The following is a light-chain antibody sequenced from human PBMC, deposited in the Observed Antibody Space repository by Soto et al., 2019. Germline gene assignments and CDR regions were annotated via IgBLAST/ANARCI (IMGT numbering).Light chain of an antibody. J-gene: IGKJ4*01. CDR1: QSVSSSY. V-gene: IGKV3-20*01. CDR2: GAS. CDR3: QQYGSSPLT. Sequence: EIVLTQSPGSLSLSPGEGASLSCRASQSVSSSYLAWYQQKPGQAPRLXIYGASSRATGIPDSFSGSGSGTDFTLTISRLEPEDFAVYYCQQYGSSPLTFGGGTKVDIK.